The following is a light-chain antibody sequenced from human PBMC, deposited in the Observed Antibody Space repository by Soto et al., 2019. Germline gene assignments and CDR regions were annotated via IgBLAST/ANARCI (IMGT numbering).Light chain of an antibody. CDR2: DVS. V-gene: IGLV2-14*01. CDR3: SAV. CDR1: SSDVGGYNY. J-gene: IGLJ1*01. Sequence: QSALTQPASVSGSPGQSITISCTGTSSDVGGYNYVSWYQQHPGKAPKLMIYDVSNRPSGVSNRFSGSKSGNTASLTISGLQADDEADYYCSAVFGTGTKLTVL.